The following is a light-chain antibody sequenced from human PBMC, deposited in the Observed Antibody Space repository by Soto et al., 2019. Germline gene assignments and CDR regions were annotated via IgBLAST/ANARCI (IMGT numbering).Light chain of an antibody. CDR3: QQRDT. V-gene: IGKV1-39*01. CDR2: AAS. Sequence: DIQMTQSPSSLSASVGDRVTITCRASQSISSYLNWYQQKPGKAPKLLIYAASSLQSGVPSRFSGSGSGTYFTLTSSSLQPEDFATYYCQQRDTFGQGTKVEIK. J-gene: IGKJ1*01. CDR1: QSISSY.